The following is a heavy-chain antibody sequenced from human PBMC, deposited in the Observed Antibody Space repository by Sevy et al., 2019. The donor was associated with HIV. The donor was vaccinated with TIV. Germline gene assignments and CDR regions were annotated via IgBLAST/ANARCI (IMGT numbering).Heavy chain of an antibody. CDR2: IKDDGSEK. CDR1: GFTFDYYW. D-gene: IGHD3-22*01. V-gene: IGHV3-7*03. J-gene: IGHJ3*01. Sequence: GGYLRLSCAASGFTFDYYWMNWVRQAPGKGLEWVANIKDDGSEKQYVDSVKGRFTISRDNAKNQLYVQMSSLRVEDTAVYDCVRTYDSTGYDNFRDGIFDLWGQGTKVTVSS. CDR3: VRTYDSTGYDNFRDGIFDL.